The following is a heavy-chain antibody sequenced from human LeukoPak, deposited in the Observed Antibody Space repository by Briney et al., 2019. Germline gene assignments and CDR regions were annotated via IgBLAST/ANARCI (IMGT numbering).Heavy chain of an antibody. CDR3: AREGCSSTSCYTPYYYYYGMDV. J-gene: IGHJ6*02. CDR2: IIPILGIA. V-gene: IGHV1-69*04. Sequence: SVKVSCKASGGTFSSYTIGWVRQAPGQGLEWMGRIIPILGIANYAQKFQGRVTITPDKSTSTAYMDLGSLRSEDTAVYYCAREGCSSTSCYTPYYYYYGMDVWGQGTTVTVSS. D-gene: IGHD2-2*02. CDR1: GGTFSSYT.